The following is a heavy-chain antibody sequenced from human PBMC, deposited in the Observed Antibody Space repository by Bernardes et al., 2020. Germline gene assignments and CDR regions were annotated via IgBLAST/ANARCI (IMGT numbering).Heavy chain of an antibody. D-gene: IGHD3-10*01. J-gene: IGHJ4*02. CDR2: ISGGSSYL. CDR3: VRDYNSWFASDN. Sequence: GGSLRLSCAASGFTFKNYGMNWVRQAPGKGLEWVSCISGGSSYLPYADPVKGRFIITRDNTKYSLYLQMNSLRDEDTAAYYYVRDYNSWFASDNWGQGTRVPV. CDR1: GFTFKNYG. V-gene: IGHV3-21*01.